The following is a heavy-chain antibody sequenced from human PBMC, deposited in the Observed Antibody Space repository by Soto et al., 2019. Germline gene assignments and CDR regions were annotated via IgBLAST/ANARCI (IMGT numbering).Heavy chain of an antibody. D-gene: IGHD6-6*01. V-gene: IGHV3-21*01. CDR3: ERDLYSSSARDFDY. J-gene: IGHJ4*02. Sequence: EVQLVESGGGLVKPGGSLRLSCAASGFTFSSYSMNWVRQAPGKGLEWVSSISSSSSYIYYADSVKGRFTISRDNAKNSLYLQMNSLRDEDTAVYYCERDLYSSSARDFDYWGQGTLVTVSS. CDR2: ISSSSSYI. CDR1: GFTFSSYS.